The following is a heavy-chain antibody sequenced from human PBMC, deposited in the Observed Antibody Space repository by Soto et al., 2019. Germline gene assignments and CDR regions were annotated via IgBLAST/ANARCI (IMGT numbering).Heavy chain of an antibody. J-gene: IGHJ5*02. CDR2: IIAILGIA. CDR3: ASVNCSGGSCDLGWFDP. Sequence: QVQLVQSGAEVKKPGSSVKVSCKASGGTFSSYTISWVRQAPGQGLEWMGRIIAILGIANYAQKFQGRVTITADKASSTSYMELSSLRSEDTAVYYCASVNCSGGSCDLGWFDPWGQGILATVSS. CDR1: GGTFSSYT. D-gene: IGHD2-15*01. V-gene: IGHV1-69*02.